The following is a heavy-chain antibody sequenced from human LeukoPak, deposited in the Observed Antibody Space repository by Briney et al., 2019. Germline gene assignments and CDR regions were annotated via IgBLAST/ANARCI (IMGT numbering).Heavy chain of an antibody. Sequence: SVXXSXKASXYTFTGYFMHWVRQAPGQGLEWMGRINPNSGDTNYAQKFQGRVTMTRDTSISTAYMELSSLRSDDTAVYYCARADAFDIWGQGTMVTVSS. CDR2: INPNSGDT. J-gene: IGHJ3*02. V-gene: IGHV1-2*06. CDR1: XYTFTGYF. CDR3: ARADAFDI.